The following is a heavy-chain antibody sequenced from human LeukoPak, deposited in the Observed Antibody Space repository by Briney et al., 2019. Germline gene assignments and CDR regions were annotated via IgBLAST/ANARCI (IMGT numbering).Heavy chain of an antibody. Sequence: SETLSLTCTVSGGSISSSGYYWGWIRQPPGKGLEWIGYIYYSGSTNYNPSLKSRVTISVDTSKNQFSLKLSSVTATDTAVYYCARSHRYSSSWYGLFDWGQGTLVTVSS. V-gene: IGHV4-61*05. CDR1: GGSISSSGYY. D-gene: IGHD6-13*01. CDR3: ARSHRYSSSWYGLFD. J-gene: IGHJ4*02. CDR2: IYYSGST.